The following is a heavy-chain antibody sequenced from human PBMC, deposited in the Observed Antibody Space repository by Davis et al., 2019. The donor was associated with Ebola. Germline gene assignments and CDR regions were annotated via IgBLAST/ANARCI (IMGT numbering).Heavy chain of an antibody. CDR2: ISYDGSNK. CDR3: AKDQNYYGSGSLDY. Sequence: GESLKISCAASGFMFEEYAMHWVRQRPGKGLEWVAVISYDGSNKYYADSVKGRFTISRDNSKNTLYLQMNSLRAEDTAVYYCAKDQNYYGSGSLDYWGQGTLVTVSS. CDR1: GFMFEEYA. V-gene: IGHV3-30*18. J-gene: IGHJ4*02. D-gene: IGHD3-10*01.